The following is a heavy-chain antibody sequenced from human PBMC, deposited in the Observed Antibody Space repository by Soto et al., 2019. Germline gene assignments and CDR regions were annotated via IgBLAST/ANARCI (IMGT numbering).Heavy chain of an antibody. CDR2: INAGNGNT. CDR3: AREAYGKLSACDI. V-gene: IGHV1-3*01. J-gene: IGHJ3*02. CDR1: GYTFTSYA. D-gene: IGHD4-17*01. Sequence: QVQLVQSGAEVKKPGPSVKDSCKASGYTFTSYAMHWVRQAPGQRLEWMGWINAGNGNTKYSQKCQGRITITRDTSASTAYMELSSLRSEDTAVYYCAREAYGKLSACDIWGQGTMVTVSS.